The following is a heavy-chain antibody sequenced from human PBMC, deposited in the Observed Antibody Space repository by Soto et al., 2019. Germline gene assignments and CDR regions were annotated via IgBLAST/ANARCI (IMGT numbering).Heavy chain of an antibody. Sequence: GGSLRLSCAASGFTFSSYSMNWVRQAPGKGLEWVSSISSSSSYIYYADSLKGRFTISRDNARNSLYLQMNSLRAEDTAVYYCARDRSGYGYSFDYWGQGTLVTVSS. D-gene: IGHD5-12*01. V-gene: IGHV3-21*01. CDR3: ARDRSGYGYSFDY. J-gene: IGHJ4*02. CDR1: GFTFSSYS. CDR2: ISSSSSYI.